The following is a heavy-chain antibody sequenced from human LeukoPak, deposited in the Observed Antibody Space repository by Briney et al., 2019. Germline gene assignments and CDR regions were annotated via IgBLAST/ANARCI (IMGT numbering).Heavy chain of an antibody. CDR2: TSSDLNVK. CDR3: AREGYYGSGSPPSLYFDY. D-gene: IGHD3-10*01. Sequence: PGGSLRLSCAASGFTFSSYGTHWVRQPPGKGLEWVAVTSSDLNVKLYADSVKGRFTISRDNSRSTLYLQMNSLRPEDTAIYYCAREGYYGSGSPPSLYFDYWGQGTLVTVSS. CDR1: GFTFSSYG. V-gene: IGHV3-30*03. J-gene: IGHJ4*02.